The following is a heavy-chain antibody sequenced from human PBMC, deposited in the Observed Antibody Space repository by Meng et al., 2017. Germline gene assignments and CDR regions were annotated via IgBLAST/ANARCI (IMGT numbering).Heavy chain of an antibody. CDR2: INHSEST. CDR3: ARCRHTAMAKYNWFDP. J-gene: IGHJ5*02. CDR1: GGSFAGSH. Sequence: LCTPSDTSSPTYAVHGGSFAGSHWRLISQPPGKGLEWIGEINHSESTNYTPALKSRGTISVDTSKNQFSLKLSFVTAADTAVYYCARCRHTAMAKYNWFDPWGQGTLVTVSS. V-gene: IGHV4-34*01. D-gene: IGHD5-18*01.